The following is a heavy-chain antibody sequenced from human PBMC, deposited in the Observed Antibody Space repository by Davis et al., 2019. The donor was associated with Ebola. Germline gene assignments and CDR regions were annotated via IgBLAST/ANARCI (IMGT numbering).Heavy chain of an antibody. D-gene: IGHD3-3*01. CDR3: ASGITIFGVVSNYYYYGMDV. CDR1: GGSFSGYY. Sequence: MPGGSLRLSCAVYGGSFSGYYWSWIRQPPGKGLEWIGEINHSGSTNYNPSLKSRVTISVDTSKNQSPLKLNSVTAADTAVYYCASGITIFGVVSNYYYYGMDVWGQGTTVTVSS. J-gene: IGHJ6*02. CDR2: INHSGST. V-gene: IGHV4-34*01.